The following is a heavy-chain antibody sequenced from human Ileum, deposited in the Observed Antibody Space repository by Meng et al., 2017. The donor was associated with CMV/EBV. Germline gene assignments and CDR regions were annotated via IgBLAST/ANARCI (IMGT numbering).Heavy chain of an antibody. Sequence: GESLKISCVTSGFTFSNYAMSWVRQGPGKGLEWVSTISGSGSGTYYADSVQGRFTISRDNSKNTLYLQMNSLRAEDTAIYYCAKAQKSSVTGTNGEDVWGQGTTVTVSS. CDR2: ISGSGSGT. V-gene: IGHV3-23*01. D-gene: IGHD1-7*01. J-gene: IGHJ6*02. CDR3: AKAQKSSVTGTNGEDV. CDR1: GFTFSNYA.